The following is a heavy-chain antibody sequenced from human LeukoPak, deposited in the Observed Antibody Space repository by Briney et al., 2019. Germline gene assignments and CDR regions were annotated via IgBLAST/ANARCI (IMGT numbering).Heavy chain of an antibody. D-gene: IGHD2-15*01. CDR3: ARDGYCSGGSCYVDY. Sequence: LSLTCAVYGGSFSGYYWSWIRQAPGKGLEWVSYISSSGSSIYYADSVKGRFTISRDNAKNSLYLQMNSLRAEDTAVYYCARDGYCSGGSCYVDYWGQGTLVTVSS. J-gene: IGHJ4*02. V-gene: IGHV3-11*01. CDR2: ISSSGSSI. CDR1: GGSFSGYY.